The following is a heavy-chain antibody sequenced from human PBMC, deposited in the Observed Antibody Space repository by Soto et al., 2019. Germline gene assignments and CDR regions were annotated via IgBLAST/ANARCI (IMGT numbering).Heavy chain of an antibody. CDR2: ISGSGGST. V-gene: IGHV3-23*01. CDR1: GFTFSSYA. J-gene: IGHJ4*02. CDR3: AKMSLPWGGVIDY. Sequence: GGSLRLSCAASGFTFSSYAMSWVRQAPGKGLEWVSAISGSGGSTYYADSVKGRFTISRDNSKNTLYLQMNSLRAEYTSVYHCAKMSLPWGGVIDYWGQGTLVTVSS. D-gene: IGHD3-16*01.